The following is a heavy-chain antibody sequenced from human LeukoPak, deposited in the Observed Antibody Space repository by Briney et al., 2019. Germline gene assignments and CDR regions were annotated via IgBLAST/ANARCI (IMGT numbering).Heavy chain of an antibody. CDR2: ISSNGGST. Sequence: GGSLRLSCAASGFTLSSYAMHWVHQAPGKGLEYVSAISSNGGSTYYANSVKGRFTISRDNSKNTLYLQMGSLRAEDMAVYYCARLISGPVGGRTTDYWGQGTLVTVSS. D-gene: IGHD1-14*01. CDR3: ARLISGPVGGRTTDY. J-gene: IGHJ4*02. CDR1: GFTLSSYA. V-gene: IGHV3-64*01.